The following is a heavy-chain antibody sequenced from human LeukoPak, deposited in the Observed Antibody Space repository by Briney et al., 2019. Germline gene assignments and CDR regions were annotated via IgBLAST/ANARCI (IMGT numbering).Heavy chain of an antibody. V-gene: IGHV4-30-4*07. CDR3: ARTGYRRWFDP. CDR2: IYSSGNT. D-gene: IGHD3-16*02. Sequence: SQTLSLTCNVSGDSMSSGTYAWSWVRQPPGKGLEWLAYIYSSGNTFYNPSLKTRLTVSIDTSKNHFSLKLSSVTAADTAVYYCARTGYRRWFDPWGQGTLVTVSS. J-gene: IGHJ5*02. CDR1: GDSMSSGTYA.